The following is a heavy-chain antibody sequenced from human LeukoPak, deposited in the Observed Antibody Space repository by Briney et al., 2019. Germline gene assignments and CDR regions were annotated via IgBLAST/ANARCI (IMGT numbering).Heavy chain of an antibody. CDR1: GFTFGDYA. Sequence: GGSLRLSCTASGFTFGDYAMSWIRQAPGKGLEWVGFIRSKAYGETADYAASVKGRFTISRDDSKVIAYLQMNSLKTEDTAVYHCTRDRGAYNLYDYWGQGTLVTVSS. CDR3: TRDRGAYNLYDY. D-gene: IGHD1-1*01. J-gene: IGHJ4*02. CDR2: IRSKAYGETA. V-gene: IGHV3-49*03.